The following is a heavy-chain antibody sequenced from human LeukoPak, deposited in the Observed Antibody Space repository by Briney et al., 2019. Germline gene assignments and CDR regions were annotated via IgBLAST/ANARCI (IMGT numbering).Heavy chain of an antibody. J-gene: IGHJ4*02. D-gene: IGHD3-3*01. CDR3: ARAGAYYDFWSGYLDY. CDR1: GFTFSSYW. V-gene: IGHV3-7*01. CDR2: IKQDGSEK. Sequence: GGSLRPSCAASGFTFSSYWMSWVRQAPGKGLEWVANIKQDGSEKYYVDSVKGRFTISRDNAKNSLYLQMNSLRAEDTAVYYCARAGAYYDFWSGYLDYWGQGTLVTVSS.